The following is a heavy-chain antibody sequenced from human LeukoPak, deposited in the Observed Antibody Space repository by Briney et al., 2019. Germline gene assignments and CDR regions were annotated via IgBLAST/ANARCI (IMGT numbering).Heavy chain of an antibody. CDR1: GFIISNYA. CDR2: ISGNGGST. J-gene: IGHJ4*02. Sequence: PGGSLRLSCSASGFIISNYAMHWVRQAPGKGLEYVSAISGNGGSTYYADSVKGRLTISRDNSKNTLYLQMSSLRAEDTAIYHCVKDLYKGDSSSWYYFDYWGQGTLVTVSS. V-gene: IGHV3-64D*06. CDR3: VKDLYKGDSSSWYYFDY. D-gene: IGHD6-13*01.